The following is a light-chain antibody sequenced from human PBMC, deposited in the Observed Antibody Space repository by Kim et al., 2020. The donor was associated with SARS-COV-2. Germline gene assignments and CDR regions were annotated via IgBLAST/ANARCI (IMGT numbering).Light chain of an antibody. CDR3: QQYYSTPIT. V-gene: IGKV4-1*01. CDR2: WAS. J-gene: IGKJ5*01. CDR1: QGVLSSSNNKNY. Sequence: ATINCISSQGVLSSSNNKNYLAWYQQKPGQPPKLLIYWASIRESAVPDRFSGGGSQTDFTLTISSLQAEDVAVYYCQQYYSTPITFGQGTRLEIK.